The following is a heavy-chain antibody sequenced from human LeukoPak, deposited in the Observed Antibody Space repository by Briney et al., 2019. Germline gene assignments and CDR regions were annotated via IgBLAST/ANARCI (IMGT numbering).Heavy chain of an antibody. CDR1: GGSFSGYY. V-gene: IGHV4-34*01. D-gene: IGHD5-18*01. CDR3: ARDIAMVRRGRYFQH. Sequence: PSETLCLTCAVYGGSFSGYYWSWIRQPPGKGLEWIGEINHSGSTNYNPSLKSRVTISVDTSKNQFSLKLSSVTAADTAVYYCARDIAMVRRGRYFQHWGQGTLVTVSS. CDR2: INHSGST. J-gene: IGHJ1*01.